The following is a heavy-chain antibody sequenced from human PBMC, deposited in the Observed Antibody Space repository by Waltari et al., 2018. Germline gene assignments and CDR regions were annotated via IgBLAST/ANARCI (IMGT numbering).Heavy chain of an antibody. J-gene: IGHJ6*02. CDR1: GGTFSSYA. CDR2: IIPIFGIA. Sequence: QVQLVQSGAEVKKPGSSVKVSCKASGGTFSSYAISWVRQAPGQGLEWMGGIIPIFGIANYAQKFQGRVTNTADESTSTAYMELSSLRSEDTAVYYCARDQVRFLEWLSYYGMDVWGQGTTVTVSS. D-gene: IGHD3-3*01. CDR3: ARDQVRFLEWLSYYGMDV. V-gene: IGHV1-69*13.